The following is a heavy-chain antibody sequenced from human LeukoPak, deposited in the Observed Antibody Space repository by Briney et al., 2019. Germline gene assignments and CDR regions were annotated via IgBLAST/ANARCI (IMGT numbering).Heavy chain of an antibody. CDR2: IRRKVYGGTT. J-gene: IGHJ4*02. Sequence: GRSLRLSCTGSGFTFGDYTMSWVRQAPGKGLEWIGFIRRKVYGGTTEYAASVKGRFTISRDDSKSIAYLQMSSLKTEDTAVYYCTREVTVVVVAATVGHFDYWGQGTLVTVSS. V-gene: IGHV3-49*04. D-gene: IGHD2-15*01. CDR3: TREVTVVVVAATVGHFDY. CDR1: GFTFGDYT.